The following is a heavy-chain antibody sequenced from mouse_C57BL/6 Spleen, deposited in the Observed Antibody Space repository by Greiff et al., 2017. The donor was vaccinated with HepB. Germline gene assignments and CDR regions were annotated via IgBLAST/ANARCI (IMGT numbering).Heavy chain of an antibody. CDR1: GYAFTNYL. V-gene: IGHV1-54*01. CDR3: ARSGTIRMDY. Sequence: VQLQQSGAELVRPGTSVKVSCKASGYAFTNYLIEWVKQRPGQGLEWIGVINPGSGGTNYNEKFKGKATLTADKSSSTAYMQLSSLTSEDSAVYFCARSGTIRMDYWGQGTSVTVSS. CDR2: INPGSGGT. J-gene: IGHJ4*01. D-gene: IGHD1-1*01.